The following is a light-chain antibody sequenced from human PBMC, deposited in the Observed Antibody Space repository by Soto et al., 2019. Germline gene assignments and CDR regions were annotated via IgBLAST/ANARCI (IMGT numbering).Light chain of an antibody. Sequence: EIVMTQTPLSLSVTPGQPASISCKSSQSLLYSDGKTYLSWYLQKPGQPPQLLIYEVSNQFSGVPNRFSGSGLGTDFTLRISRVEAEDVGVYYCMQTVQLPGTFGQGTKVEIK. CDR2: EVS. V-gene: IGKV2D-29*01. CDR1: QSLLYSDGKTY. J-gene: IGKJ1*01. CDR3: MQTVQLPGT.